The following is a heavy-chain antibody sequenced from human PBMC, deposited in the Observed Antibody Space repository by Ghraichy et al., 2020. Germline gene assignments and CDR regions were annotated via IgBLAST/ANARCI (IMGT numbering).Heavy chain of an antibody. CDR1: GFTFSSYD. CDR3: ARDPGYCSGGRCYGDAFDI. J-gene: IGHJ3*02. V-gene: IGHV3-21*01. D-gene: IGHD2-15*01. CDR2: ISTSSSYI. Sequence: GGSLRLSCAVSGFTFSSYDMNWVRQAPGMGLEWVLYISTSSSYIYYADSVKGRFTISRDNAKNSLSLQMNSLRAEDTAVYYCARDPGYCSGGRCYGDAFDIWGQGTMVTVSS.